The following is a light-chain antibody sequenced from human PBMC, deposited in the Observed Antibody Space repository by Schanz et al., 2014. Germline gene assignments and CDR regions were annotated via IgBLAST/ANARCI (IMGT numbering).Light chain of an antibody. CDR3: SSYAGSNNFEV. Sequence: QSVLTQPRSVSGSPGQSVTISCTGTSSDFGGYNFVSWYQQQPGKAPKLMIYEVSKRPSGVPDRFSGSKSGNTASLTVSGLQAEDEADYYCSSYAGSNNFEVFGGGTKVTVL. J-gene: IGLJ3*02. CDR1: SSDFGGYNF. CDR2: EVS. V-gene: IGLV2-8*01.